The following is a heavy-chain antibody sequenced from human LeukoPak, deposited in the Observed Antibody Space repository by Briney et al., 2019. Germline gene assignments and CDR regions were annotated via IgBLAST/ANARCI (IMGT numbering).Heavy chain of an antibody. CDR2: IYYSGST. CDR1: GGSISSGGYY. CDR3: AREGSGSYLRAYFDY. D-gene: IGHD1-26*01. V-gene: IGHV4-31*03. J-gene: IGHJ4*02. Sequence: PSETLSLTCTVSGGSISSGGYYWSWLRQHPGKGLEWIGYIYYSGSTYYNPSLKSRVTISVDPSKNQFSLKLSSVTAADTAVYYCAREGSGSYLRAYFDYWGQGTLVTVSS.